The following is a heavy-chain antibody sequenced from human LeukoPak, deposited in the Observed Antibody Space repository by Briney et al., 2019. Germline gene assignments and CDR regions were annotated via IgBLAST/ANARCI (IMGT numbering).Heavy chain of an antibody. J-gene: IGHJ4*02. Sequence: PVGSLRLSCAASGFTFCSYGTSGVRQAPGKGLGWVSAISGSGGSTYYADSVKGRFTISRDNSKNTLYLQMNSLRAEDTAVYYCAKHYDILTRTPHDYWGQGTLVTVSS. V-gene: IGHV3-23*01. CDR3: AKHYDILTRTPHDY. CDR2: ISGSGGST. CDR1: GFTFCSYG. D-gene: IGHD3-9*01.